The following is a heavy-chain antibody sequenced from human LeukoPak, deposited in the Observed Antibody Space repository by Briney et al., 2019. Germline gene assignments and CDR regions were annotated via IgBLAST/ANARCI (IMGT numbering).Heavy chain of an antibody. Sequence: GGSLRLSCAASGFTFSSYWMSWVRQAPGKGLEWVANIKQDGREKYYVDSVKGRFTISRDNAKNSLYLQMNSLRAEDTAVYYCARERHIVATMGSGYYYMDVWGKGTTVTISS. D-gene: IGHD5-12*01. V-gene: IGHV3-7*01. CDR1: GFTFSSYW. CDR2: IKQDGREK. J-gene: IGHJ6*03. CDR3: ARERHIVATMGSGYYYMDV.